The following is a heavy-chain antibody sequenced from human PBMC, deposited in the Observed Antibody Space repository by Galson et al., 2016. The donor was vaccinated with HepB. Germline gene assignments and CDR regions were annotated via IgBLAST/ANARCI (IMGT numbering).Heavy chain of an antibody. D-gene: IGHD6-6*01. J-gene: IGHJ5*02. CDR2: ISAYNGDT. V-gene: IGHV1-18*01. CDR1: GYIFTSFG. Sequence: SVKVSCKAYGYIFTSFGISWVRQAPGQGLEWMGWISAYNGDTNYTQNLQGRVTLTTDTSTTTAYMELRSLRSDDTAVYYCARTHSEATRPYNRFDLWGQGTLVTVSS. CDR3: ARTHSEATRPYNRFDL.